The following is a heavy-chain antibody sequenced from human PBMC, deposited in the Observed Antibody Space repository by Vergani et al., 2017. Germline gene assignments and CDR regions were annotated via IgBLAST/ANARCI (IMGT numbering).Heavy chain of an antibody. CDR2: ISYDGSNK. J-gene: IGHJ5*02. CDR1: GFTFSSYG. V-gene: IGHV3-30*03. D-gene: IGHD3-22*01. CDR3: ARSYPPSSSGYYYVGDWFDP. Sequence: QVQLVESGGGVVQPGRSLRLSCAASGFTFSSYGMHWVRQAPGKGLEWVAVISYDGSNKYYADSVKGRFTISRDNSKNTLYLQMNSLRAEDTAVYYCARSYPPSSSGYYYVGDWFDPWGQGTLVTVSS.